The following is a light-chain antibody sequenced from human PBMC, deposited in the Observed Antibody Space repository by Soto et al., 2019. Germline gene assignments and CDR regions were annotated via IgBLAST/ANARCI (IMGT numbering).Light chain of an antibody. CDR2: EVS. Sequence: QSALTQPASVSGSPGQSITISCTGTSSDVGGYNYVSWYQQHPGKAPKLMIYEVSNRPSGVSNHFSGSKSGNTASLTISGLQAEDEADYYCSSYTSSSTPVFGRGTKLTVL. CDR3: SSYTSSSTPV. J-gene: IGLJ3*02. V-gene: IGLV2-14*01. CDR1: SSDVGGYNY.